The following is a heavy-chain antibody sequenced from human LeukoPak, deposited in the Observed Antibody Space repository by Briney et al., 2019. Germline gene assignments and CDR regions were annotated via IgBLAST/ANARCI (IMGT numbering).Heavy chain of an antibody. CDR2: ISYDGSNK. V-gene: IGHV3-30-3*01. J-gene: IGHJ4*02. D-gene: IGHD6-13*01. Sequence: GGSLRLSCAASGFTFSSYAMHWVRQAPGKGLEWVAVISYDGSNKYYADSVKGRFTISRDNSKNTLYLQMNSLRAEDTAVYYCAREGRSSSRNFDYWGQGTLVTVSS. CDR3: AREGRSSSRNFDY. CDR1: GFTFSSYA.